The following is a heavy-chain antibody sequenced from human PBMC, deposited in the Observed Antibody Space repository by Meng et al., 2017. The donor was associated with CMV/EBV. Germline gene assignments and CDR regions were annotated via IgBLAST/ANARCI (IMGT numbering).Heavy chain of an antibody. V-gene: IGHV3-7*01. CDR3: ARLSSSTLAGFLDY. J-gene: IGHJ4*02. Sequence: GGSLRLSCAASGFNFSAYWMIWVRQAPGKGLEWVPNIKEHGSEKYYVYPVKGRFTISVDNAKNSLYLQMNSLRAEDTAVYYGARLSSSTLAGFLDYWGQGTLVTVSS. D-gene: IGHD2-21*01. CDR2: IKEHGSEK. CDR1: GFNFSAYW.